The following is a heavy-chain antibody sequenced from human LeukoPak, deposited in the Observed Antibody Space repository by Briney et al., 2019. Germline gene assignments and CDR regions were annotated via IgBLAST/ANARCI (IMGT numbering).Heavy chain of an antibody. V-gene: IGHV3-23*01. CDR3: AKDDSHLGGVTLDY. CDR2: ISGSGGST. Sequence: GGSLRLSCAAPGFTFSSYAMSRVRQAPGKGLEWVSGISGSGGSTYYADSVKGRFTISRDNSKNTLYLQMNSLRAEDTAVYYCAKDDSHLGGVTLDYWGQGTLVTVSS. D-gene: IGHD3-16*01. CDR1: GFTFSSYA. J-gene: IGHJ4*02.